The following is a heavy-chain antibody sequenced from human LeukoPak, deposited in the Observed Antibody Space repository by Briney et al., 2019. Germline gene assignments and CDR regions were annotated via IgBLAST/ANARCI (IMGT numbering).Heavy chain of an antibody. CDR1: GGSISSSNW. Sequence: PSGTLSLTCAVSGGSISSSNWWSWVRQPPGKGLEWIGEIYHSGSINYNPSLKSPVTISVDKSKNQFSLKLSSVTAADTAVYYCARDLGSSSYGDSLWGQGTLVTVSS. V-gene: IGHV4-4*02. D-gene: IGHD4-17*01. J-gene: IGHJ4*02. CDR2: IYHSGSI. CDR3: ARDLGSSSYGDSL.